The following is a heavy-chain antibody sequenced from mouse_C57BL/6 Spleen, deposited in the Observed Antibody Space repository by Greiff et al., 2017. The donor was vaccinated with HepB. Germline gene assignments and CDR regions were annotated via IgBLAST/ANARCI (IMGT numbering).Heavy chain of an antibody. CDR1: GYTFTDYE. V-gene: IGHV1-15*01. J-gene: IGHJ2*01. CDR2: IDPETGGT. D-gene: IGHD3-2*02. Sequence: VKLQESGAELVRPGASVTLSCKASGYTFTDYEMHWVKQTPVHGLEWIGAIDPETGGTAYNQKFKGQAILTADKSSSTAYMALRSLTSEDSAVYYCTRLRLDFDYWGQGTTLTVSS. CDR3: TRLRLDFDY.